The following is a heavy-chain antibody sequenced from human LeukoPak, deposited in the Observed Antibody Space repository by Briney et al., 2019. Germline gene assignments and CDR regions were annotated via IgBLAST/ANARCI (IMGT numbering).Heavy chain of an antibody. CDR2: FSGSGGNT. CDR3: AKPGGEYQLLLTS. CDR1: GFTFSSYA. D-gene: IGHD2-2*01. Sequence: AGGSLRLSCAASGFTFSSYAMSRVRQSPGKGLEWVSVFSGSGGNTYYADSVKGRFTISRDNSKNTLYLQMNSLRAEDTAVYYCAKPGGEYQLLLTSWGQGTLVTVSS. J-gene: IGHJ5*02. V-gene: IGHV3-23*01.